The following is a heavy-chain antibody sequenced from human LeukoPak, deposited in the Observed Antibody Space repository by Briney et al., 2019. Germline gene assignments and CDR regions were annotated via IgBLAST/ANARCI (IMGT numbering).Heavy chain of an antibody. CDR1: GFTVSNAW. V-gene: IGHV3-15*01. J-gene: IGHJ4*02. CDR2: IKSKTDGETT. D-gene: IGHD3-22*01. Sequence: GGSLRLSCAASGFTVSNAWMSWVRQAPGKGLEWVGRIKSKTDGETTDYAAPVKGRFTISRDDSKNTLYLQMNSLKSEDTAVYYCTTVYSDSGGFYFNYCDYWGQGTLVTVSS. CDR3: TTVYSDSGGFYFNYCDY.